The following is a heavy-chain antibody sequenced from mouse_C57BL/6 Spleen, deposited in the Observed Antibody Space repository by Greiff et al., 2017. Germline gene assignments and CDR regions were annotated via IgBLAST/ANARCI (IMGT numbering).Heavy chain of an antibody. Sequence: EVKLQESGPELVKPGASVKISCKASGYSFTDYNMNWVKQSNGKSLEWIGVINPNYGPTSYNQKFKGKATLTVDQSSSTAYMRLNSLTSEDSAVYYCASYDVYYPSWFAYWGQGTLVTVSA. D-gene: IGHD2-3*01. CDR1: GYSFTDYN. CDR2: INPNYGPT. CDR3: ASYDVYYPSWFAY. V-gene: IGHV1-39*01. J-gene: IGHJ3*01.